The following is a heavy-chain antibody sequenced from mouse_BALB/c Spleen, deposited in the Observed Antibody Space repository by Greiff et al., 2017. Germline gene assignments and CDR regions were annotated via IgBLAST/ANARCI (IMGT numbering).Heavy chain of an antibody. Sequence: EVQLVESGGDLVKPGGSLKLSCAASGFTFSSYGMSWVRQTPDKRLEWVATISSGGSYTYYPDSVKGRFTISRDNAKNTLYLQMSSLKSEDTAMYYCASPSTMITTDAMDYWGQGTSVTVSS. CDR3: ASPSTMITTDAMDY. J-gene: IGHJ4*01. V-gene: IGHV5-6*01. CDR2: ISSGGSYT. D-gene: IGHD2-4*01. CDR1: GFTFSSYG.